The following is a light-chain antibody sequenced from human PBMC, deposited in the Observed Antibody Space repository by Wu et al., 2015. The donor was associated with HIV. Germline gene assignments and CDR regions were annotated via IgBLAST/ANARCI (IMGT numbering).Light chain of an antibody. CDR1: QSISYF. J-gene: IGKJ5*01. CDR3: QQRSYWPLT. V-gene: IGKV3-11*01. Sequence: EVVLTQSPATLSLSLGERATLSCRASQSISYFLAWYQQKPGQAPRLLIYDASNRVPGIPARFSGSGSGTDFTLAINSLEPEDSAVYYCQQRSYWPLTFGQGTRLEIK. CDR2: DAS.